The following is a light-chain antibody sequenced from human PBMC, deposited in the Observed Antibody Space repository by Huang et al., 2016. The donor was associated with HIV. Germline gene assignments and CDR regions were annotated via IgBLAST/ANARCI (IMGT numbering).Light chain of an antibody. V-gene: IGKV1-39*01. Sequence: DIQMTQSPSSLSESVGDRVNITCRASQSITSYLNWYQQKPGKAPKLLIYRASTLKSGVPARFSVSGSGADFTLTISTLQPEDFATYYCQQSYSTLPMYTFGQGTKLEIK. CDR3: QQSYSTLPMYT. J-gene: IGKJ2*01. CDR1: QSITSY. CDR2: RAS.